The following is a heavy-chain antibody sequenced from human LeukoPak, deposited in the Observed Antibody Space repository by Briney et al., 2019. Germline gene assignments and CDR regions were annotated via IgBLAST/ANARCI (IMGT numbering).Heavy chain of an antibody. CDR1: GSMYNYY. V-gene: IGHV4-59*08. Sequence: SETLPLTCTVSGSMYNYYWSWIRQPPGKGLEWIGYIHYNGITNYNPSLKSRVTMSLDTSKNQVSLKLNSVTAADTAVYYCARRPDYGDSIRSPGPFDIWGQGTMVTVSS. D-gene: IGHD4-17*01. CDR2: IHYNGIT. CDR3: ARRPDYGDSIRSPGPFDI. J-gene: IGHJ3*02.